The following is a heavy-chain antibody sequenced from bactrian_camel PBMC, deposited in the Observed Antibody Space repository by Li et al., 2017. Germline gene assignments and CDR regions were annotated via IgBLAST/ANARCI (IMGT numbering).Heavy chain of an antibody. CDR3: AADFFNFQLSQQYRN. V-gene: IGHV3S44*01. CDR2: AGDDDVT. CDR1: GYTYINKC. J-gene: IGHJ4*01. D-gene: IGHD6*01. Sequence: VQLVESGGGSVQAGGSLRLSCAASGYTYINKCMGWFRQAPGKELEGVAAAGDDDVTSYTDSVKGRFTISKDTANNTLYLQIDNLKPEDTAMYYCAADFFNFQLSQQYRNRGRGTQVTV.